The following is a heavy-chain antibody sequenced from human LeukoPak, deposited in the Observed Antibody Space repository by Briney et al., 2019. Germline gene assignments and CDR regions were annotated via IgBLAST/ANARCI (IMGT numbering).Heavy chain of an antibody. CDR1: GFTLSNYW. V-gene: IGHV3-7*01. CDR2: INQDGSEE. D-gene: IGHD5-12*01. J-gene: IGHJ4*02. Sequence: GGSLRLSCAASGFTLSNYWMTWVRQAPGKGLEWVAHINQDGSEEHYMDSVKARFTISRDNAKNSLSLQMNSLRAEDTTVYYCVRDGGVSGYDLLDYWGQGTLVTVSS. CDR3: VRDGGVSGYDLLDY.